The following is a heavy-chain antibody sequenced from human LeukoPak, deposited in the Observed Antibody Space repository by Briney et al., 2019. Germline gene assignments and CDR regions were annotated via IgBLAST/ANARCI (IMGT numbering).Heavy chain of an antibody. CDR2: IDPSDSYT. CDR3: ARLAGHYDYVWGSYRYGGGDY. CDR1: GYSFTSYW. Sequence: GESLRISCKGSGYSFTSYWISWVRQMPGKGLEWMGRIDPSDSYTNYSPSFQGHVTISADKSISTAYLQWSSLKASDTAMYYCARLAGHYDYVWGSYRYGGGDYWGQGTLSPPPQ. V-gene: IGHV5-10-1*01. J-gene: IGHJ4*02. D-gene: IGHD3-16*02.